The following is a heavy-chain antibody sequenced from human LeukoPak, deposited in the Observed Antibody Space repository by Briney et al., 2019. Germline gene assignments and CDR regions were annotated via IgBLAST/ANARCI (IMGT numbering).Heavy chain of an antibody. Sequence: GGSLRLSCVDSGLTSSNYAMSWVRQAPGKGLEWVSDISASGATTSYADSVKGRFTVSSDNSKNTLYLQMNSLRAEDTAVYYCARDHGLPTSYWYYGMDVWGQGTTVIVSS. CDR3: ARDHGLPTSYWYYGMDV. D-gene: IGHD5-12*01. CDR1: GLTSSNYA. J-gene: IGHJ6*02. V-gene: IGHV3-23*01. CDR2: ISASGATT.